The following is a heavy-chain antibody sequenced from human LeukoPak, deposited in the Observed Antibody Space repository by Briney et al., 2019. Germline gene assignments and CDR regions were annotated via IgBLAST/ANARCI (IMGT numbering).Heavy chain of an antibody. V-gene: IGHV4-34*01. Sequence: SETLSLTCAVYGGSFSGFYWSWIRQPPGKGLEWIGEINHRGSTNYNPSLKSRVTISVDTSKNQFSLKLSSVTAADTAVYYCARVPKYFDFWGRGTLVTVSS. CDR1: GGSFSGFY. J-gene: IGHJ2*01. CDR2: INHRGST. CDR3: ARVPKYFDF.